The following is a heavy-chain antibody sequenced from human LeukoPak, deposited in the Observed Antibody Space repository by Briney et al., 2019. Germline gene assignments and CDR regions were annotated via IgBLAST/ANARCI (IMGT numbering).Heavy chain of an antibody. Sequence: GSLRLSCEASAFIFSGHWLNWVRQTPGKGLEWVASIKEDGSERQYVDSVKGRFSISRDNTKGSLFLQLNSLRAEDTAVYYCARGYSSRLYNWLDPWGQGTLVTVSS. CDR2: IKEDGSER. CDR3: ARGYSSRLYNWLDP. J-gene: IGHJ5*02. CDR1: AFIFSGHW. V-gene: IGHV3-7*04. D-gene: IGHD6-13*01.